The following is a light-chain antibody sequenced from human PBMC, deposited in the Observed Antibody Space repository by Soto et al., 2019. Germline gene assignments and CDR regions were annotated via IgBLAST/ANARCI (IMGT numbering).Light chain of an antibody. CDR2: GAS. CDR1: QSVSSSY. J-gene: IGKJ1*01. CDR3: QHYGSSPRWT. Sequence: DIVLTQSPGTLSLSPGERATLSCRASQSVSSSYLAWYQQKPGQAPRLLIYGASSRATGIPDRCSGSGSGTDFTLTISRLEPEDFAVYYCQHYGSSPRWTFGQGTTGDIK. V-gene: IGKV3-20*01.